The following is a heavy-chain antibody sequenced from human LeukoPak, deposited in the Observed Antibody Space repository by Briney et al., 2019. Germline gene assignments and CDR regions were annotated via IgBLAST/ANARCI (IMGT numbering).Heavy chain of an antibody. CDR3: ARGLSWRKNRRGANYFDY. Sequence: SETLSLTCTVSGYSISSGYHWGWIRQPPGKGLEWIGSIYHSGSTYYNPSLKSRVTISVDTSKNQFSLKLSSVTAADTAVYYCARGLSWRKNRRGANYFDYWGQGTLVTVSS. CDR1: GYSISSGYH. J-gene: IGHJ4*02. V-gene: IGHV4-38-2*02. D-gene: IGHD1-14*01. CDR2: IYHSGST.